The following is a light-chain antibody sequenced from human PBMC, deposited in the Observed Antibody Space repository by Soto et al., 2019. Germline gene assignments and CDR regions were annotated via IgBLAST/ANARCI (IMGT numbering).Light chain of an antibody. J-gene: IGKJ2*01. CDR1: QSVSSTY. V-gene: IGKV3-20*01. Sequence: EIVLTQSPGTLSLSPGEIATLSCRASQSVSSTYLAWYQQKPGQAPRLLIYGASSRATGIPDRFSGSGSGTDFTLTISRLEPEDFAVYYCQQYGGSPMYTFGQGTKLDIK. CDR2: GAS. CDR3: QQYGGSPMYT.